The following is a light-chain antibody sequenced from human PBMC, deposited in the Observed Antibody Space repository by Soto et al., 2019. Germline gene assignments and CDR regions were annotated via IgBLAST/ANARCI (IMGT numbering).Light chain of an antibody. V-gene: IGKV3-20*01. J-gene: IGKJ4*01. CDR1: QSVSFSY. Sequence: EIGLTQSPGTLSLSPEDRVTLSCRASQSVSFSYLAWYQQKAGQAPRLLIYGATSRATGIPDRFSGSESGTEFTLTISRLEPEDFAVYYCQQYGSSPLTFGGGTKVEIK. CDR3: QQYGSSPLT. CDR2: GAT.